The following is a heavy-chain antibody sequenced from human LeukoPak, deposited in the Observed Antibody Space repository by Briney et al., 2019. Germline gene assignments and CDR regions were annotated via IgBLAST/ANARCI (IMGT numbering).Heavy chain of an antibody. V-gene: IGHV1-46*01. CDR1: GYTFTSNY. J-gene: IGHJ4*02. Sequence: ASVTVSCTASGYTFTSNYIHWVRQAPGQGLEWMGMIYPRDGSTSYAQKFQGRVTVTRDASTSTVHMELSGLRSEDTAVYYCARDQEGFDYWGQGTLVTVSS. CDR3: ARDQEGFDY. CDR2: IYPRDGST.